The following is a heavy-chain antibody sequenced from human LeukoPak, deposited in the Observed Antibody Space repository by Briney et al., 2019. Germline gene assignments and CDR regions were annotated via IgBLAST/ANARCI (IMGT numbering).Heavy chain of an antibody. V-gene: IGHV3-30-3*01. CDR3: ARGGNPDY. J-gene: IGHJ4*02. CDR1: GFTFSSYA. D-gene: IGHD4-23*01. Sequence: GGSLRLSCAASGFTFSSYAMHWVRQAPGKGLEWVAVISYDGSNKYYADSVKGRFTISRDNAKNSLYLQMNSLRAEDTAVYYCARGGNPDYWGQGTLVTVSS. CDR2: ISYDGSNK.